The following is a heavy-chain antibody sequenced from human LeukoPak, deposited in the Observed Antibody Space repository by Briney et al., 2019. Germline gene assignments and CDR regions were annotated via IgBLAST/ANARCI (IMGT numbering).Heavy chain of an antibody. Sequence: GGSLRLSCAAYGFTFSNAWMSWVRQAPGKGLQWVGRIKSKTDGGTTDYAAPVKGRFTISRDDSKNTLYLQMNSLKTGDTAVYYCTAWYDYVWGSYPPNFDYWGQGTLVTVSS. V-gene: IGHV3-15*01. CDR3: TAWYDYVWGSYPPNFDY. D-gene: IGHD3-16*02. CDR2: IKSKTDGGTT. CDR1: GFTFSNAW. J-gene: IGHJ4*02.